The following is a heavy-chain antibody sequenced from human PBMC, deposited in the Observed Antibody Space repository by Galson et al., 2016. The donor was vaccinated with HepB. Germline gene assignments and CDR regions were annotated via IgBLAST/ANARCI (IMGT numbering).Heavy chain of an antibody. V-gene: IGHV1-2*02. CDR2: INPNNGDT. CDR3: ARDPPRGSGSYLWGPYYYGMDV. D-gene: IGHD3-10*01. CDR1: GYTFTGHY. J-gene: IGHJ6*02. Sequence: SVKVSCKASGYTFTGHYIHWVRQAPGQGLEWMGWINPNNGDTNSAQKFQARITLTRDTSISTAYMELSGLSSDDSAVYYCARDPPRGSGSYLWGPYYYGMDVWGQGTTVAVSS.